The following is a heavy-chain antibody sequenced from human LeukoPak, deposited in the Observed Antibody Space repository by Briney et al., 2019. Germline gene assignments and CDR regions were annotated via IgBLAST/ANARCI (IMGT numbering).Heavy chain of an antibody. V-gene: IGHV3-33*01. CDR2: VWYDGSHQ. D-gene: IGHD4-11*01. CDR1: GFPFSGSG. CDR3: ARGTTGNNFDY. Sequence: QPGSSLRLSCAASGFPFSGSGMHWVRQAPGKGLEWVAVVWYDGSHQYYADSVKGRFTISRDNAKNSLYLQMNSLRAEDTAVYYCARGTTGNNFDYWGQGTLVTVSS. J-gene: IGHJ4*02.